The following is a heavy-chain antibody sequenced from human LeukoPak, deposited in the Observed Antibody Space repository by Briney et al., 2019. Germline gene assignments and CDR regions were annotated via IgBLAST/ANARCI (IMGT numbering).Heavy chain of an antibody. Sequence: ASVKVSCKASGYTFTSYDINWVRQATGQGLEWMGWMNPNSGNTGYAQKFQGRVTMTRNTSISTAYMELSSLRSEDTAVYYCARTVIAAAGSRTYYYYYYMDVWGKGTTVTISS. J-gene: IGHJ6*03. CDR2: MNPNSGNT. CDR1: GYTFTSYD. V-gene: IGHV1-8*01. D-gene: IGHD6-13*01. CDR3: ARTVIAAAGSRTYYYYYYMDV.